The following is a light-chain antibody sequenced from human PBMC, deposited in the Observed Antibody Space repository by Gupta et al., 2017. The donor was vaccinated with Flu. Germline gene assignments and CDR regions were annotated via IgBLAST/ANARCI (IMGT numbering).Light chain of an antibody. J-gene: IGKJ1*01. Sequence: GDRVTITCRASETMRMYLNWYAQKPGKAPKLLIYAASSLQSRVPSRFSGSCCGTDFTPTISILQPEDFATYYCQQTYSTLSTFGQGTKVELK. CDR3: QQTYSTLST. V-gene: IGKV1-39*01. CDR1: ETMRMY. CDR2: AAS.